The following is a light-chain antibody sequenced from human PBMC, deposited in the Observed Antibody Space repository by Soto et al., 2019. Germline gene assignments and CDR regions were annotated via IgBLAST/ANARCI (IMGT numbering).Light chain of an antibody. CDR2: DAS. CDR1: QTISRW. J-gene: IGKJ5*01. V-gene: IGKV1-5*01. CDR3: HSRA. Sequence: ITCRASQTISRWLAWYQQKPGRAPKLLIYDASTLESGVPSRFSGSGSETEFTLTISRLQPDDFATYFCHSRAFGQGTRLEIK.